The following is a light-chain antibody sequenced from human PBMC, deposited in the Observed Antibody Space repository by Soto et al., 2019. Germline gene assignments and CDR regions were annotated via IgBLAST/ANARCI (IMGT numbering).Light chain of an antibody. CDR3: QQRSNWLT. CDR1: QGIRND. CDR2: VAS. J-gene: IGKJ4*01. V-gene: IGKV1-17*01. Sequence: DIKMNKSPSSLSAYVGDRVTITCRASQGIRNDLSWYQQKPGEAPKRLVYVASSLDGGVPARFSGSGSGTDFTLTISSLETEDFAVYYCQQRSNWLTFGGGTNVDIK.